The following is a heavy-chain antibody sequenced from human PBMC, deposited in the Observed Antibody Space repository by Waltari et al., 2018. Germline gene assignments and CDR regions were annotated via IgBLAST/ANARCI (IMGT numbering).Heavy chain of an antibody. CDR3: ARDGGGCSGGSCYWYFDL. CDR2: IYTSGST. D-gene: IGHD2-15*01. J-gene: IGHJ2*01. Sequence: QVQLQESGPGLVKPSETLSLTCPVSGGSISSYYWSWIRQTAGRGLEWIGRIYTSGSTNYNPSLKSRVTMSVDTSKNQFSLKLSSVTAADTAVYYCARDGGGCSGGSCYWYFDLWGRGTLVTVSS. CDR1: GGSISSYY. V-gene: IGHV4-4*07.